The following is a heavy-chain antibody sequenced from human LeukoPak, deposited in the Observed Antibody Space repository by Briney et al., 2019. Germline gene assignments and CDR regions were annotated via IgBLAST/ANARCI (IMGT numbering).Heavy chain of an antibody. Sequence: GGSLRLSCAASGFTFSSYAMHWVRQAPGKGLEWVAVISYDGSNKYYADSVKGRFTISRDNSKNTLYLQMNSLRAEDTAVYYSARGNQLVNGMDVWGQGTTVTVSS. CDR2: ISYDGSNK. CDR3: ARGNQLVNGMDV. CDR1: GFTFSSYA. J-gene: IGHJ6*02. V-gene: IGHV3-30-3*01. D-gene: IGHD6-6*01.